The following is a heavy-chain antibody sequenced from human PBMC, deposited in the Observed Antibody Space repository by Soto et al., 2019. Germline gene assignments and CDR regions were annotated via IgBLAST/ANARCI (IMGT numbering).Heavy chain of an antibody. Sequence: EVQLVESGGGLVQPGGSLRLSCAASGFTFSSYWMSWVRQAPGKGLEWVANIKQDGSEKYYVDSVKGRFTISRDNAKNSLYLQMNSLRAEDTAVYYCARERFRFLEWLPNDAFDIWGQGTMVTVSS. V-gene: IGHV3-7*01. CDR3: ARERFRFLEWLPNDAFDI. CDR2: IKQDGSEK. J-gene: IGHJ3*02. CDR1: GFTFSSYW. D-gene: IGHD3-3*01.